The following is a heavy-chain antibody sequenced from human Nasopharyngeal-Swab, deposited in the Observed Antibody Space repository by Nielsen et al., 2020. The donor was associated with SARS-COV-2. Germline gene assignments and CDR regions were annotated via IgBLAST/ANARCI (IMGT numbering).Heavy chain of an antibody. J-gene: IGHJ4*02. CDR3: TTEPQPFKFDY. V-gene: IGHV3-15*01. D-gene: IGHD6-13*01. CDR2: IKSKTDGGTT. Sequence: VRQAPGKGLEWVGRIKSKTDGGTTDYAAPVKGRFTISRDDSKNTLYLQMNSLKTEDTAVYYCTTEPQPFKFDYWGQGTLVTVSS.